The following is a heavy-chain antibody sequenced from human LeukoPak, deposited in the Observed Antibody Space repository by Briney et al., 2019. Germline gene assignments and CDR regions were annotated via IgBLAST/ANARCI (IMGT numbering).Heavy chain of an antibody. D-gene: IGHD2-2*01. CDR1: GFTFSSYD. Sequence: GRSLRLSCAASGFTFSSYDMHGVRRAPGRGGVGVTGISYDGSNKYYADSVKRRFTISRDNSKNTLYLQMNSLRAEDTAVYYCAKDLEDIVVVPAAPTEYYGMDVWGQGTTVTVSS. V-gene: IGHV3-30*18. CDR2: ISYDGSNK. CDR3: AKDLEDIVVVPAAPTEYYGMDV. J-gene: IGHJ6*02.